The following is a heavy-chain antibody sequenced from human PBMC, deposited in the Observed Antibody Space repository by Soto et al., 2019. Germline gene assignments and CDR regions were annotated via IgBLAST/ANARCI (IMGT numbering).Heavy chain of an antibody. V-gene: IGHV4-59*08. CDR2: IYYSGST. D-gene: IGHD1-1*01. CDR1: DGYIYNYC. CDR3: TSLHCHSPNCVPLDP. J-gene: IGHJ5*02. Sequence: SETMSDTKTVADGYIYNYCGSWIRQTHGKGLEWIGYIYYSGSTNYNPSLKSRVTISVDTSKNQLSLRLTSVTAADTAVYYCTSLHCHSPNCVPLDPWGQGILVTVSS.